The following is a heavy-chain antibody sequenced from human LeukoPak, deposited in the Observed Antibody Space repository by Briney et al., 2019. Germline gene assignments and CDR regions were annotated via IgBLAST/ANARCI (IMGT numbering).Heavy chain of an antibody. CDR3: ARGDDYGDPGDY. CDR1: GFTFSSYS. Sequence: GSLRLSCAASGFTFSSYSMNWVRQAPGKGLEWVSSISSSSSYIYYADSVKGRFTISRDNAKNSLYLQMNSLRAEDTAVYYCARGDDYGDPGDYWGQGTLVTVSS. CDR2: ISSSSSYI. D-gene: IGHD4-17*01. V-gene: IGHV3-21*01. J-gene: IGHJ4*02.